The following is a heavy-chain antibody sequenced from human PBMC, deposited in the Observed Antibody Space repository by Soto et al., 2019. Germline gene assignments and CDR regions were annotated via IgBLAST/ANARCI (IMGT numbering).Heavy chain of an antibody. CDR2: ISGSGGST. V-gene: IGHV3-23*01. D-gene: IGHD6-25*01. CDR3: AKDSDPVSASSGDV. CDR1: GFTFRSYA. J-gene: IGHJ6*02. Sequence: PGGSLRLSCAASGFTFRSYAMSWVRQAPGKGLEWVSAISGSGGSTYYADSVKGRFTISRDDSKNTLYLQMNSLRAEDTAVYYCAKDSDPVSASSGDVWGQGTTVTVSS.